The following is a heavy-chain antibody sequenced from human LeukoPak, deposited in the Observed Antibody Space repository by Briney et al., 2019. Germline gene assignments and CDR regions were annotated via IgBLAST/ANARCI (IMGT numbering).Heavy chain of an antibody. D-gene: IGHD3-10*01. V-gene: IGHV4-39*01. CDR1: GGSISSSAYY. CDR3: ARGPVYYYGSGSYSD. Sequence: SETLSLTCTVSGGSISSSAYYWGWIRQPPGKGLEWIGTIYYSGSTYYNPSLKSRVTISVDTSKNQFSLKLGSVTATDTAVYYCARGPVYYYGSGSYSDWGQGTLVTVSS. J-gene: IGHJ4*02. CDR2: IYYSGST.